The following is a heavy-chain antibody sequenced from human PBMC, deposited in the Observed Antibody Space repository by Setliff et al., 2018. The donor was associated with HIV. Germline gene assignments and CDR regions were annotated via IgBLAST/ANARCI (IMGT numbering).Heavy chain of an antibody. Sequence: GGSLRLSCAASGFTVSNNYMNWVRQAPGKGLEWVSVIYSGGSTYYADSVKGRFTISRDNSKNTLYLQMNSLRAEDTAVYYCARDRASVRDTIFGGAQYYYYMDVWGKGTTVTVSS. CDR3: ARDRASVRDTIFGGAQYYYYMDV. CDR1: GFTVSNNY. V-gene: IGHV3-53*01. J-gene: IGHJ6*03. D-gene: IGHD3-3*01. CDR2: IYSGGST.